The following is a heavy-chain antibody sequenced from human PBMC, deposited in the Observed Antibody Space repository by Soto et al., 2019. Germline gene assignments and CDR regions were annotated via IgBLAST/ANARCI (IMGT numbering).Heavy chain of an antibody. D-gene: IGHD1-26*01. Sequence: QVQLVESGGGAVQPGRSLRLSCAASGFTFDSHGMHWVRQAPGKGLGWVAVISSDGNNKYYADSVKGRFTITRGNCNNMWYLQMSSRRAEETAVYYCAKDLLPNSVTTCGSWGQGTLVTVSS. J-gene: IGHJ5*02. CDR3: AKDLLPNSVTTCGS. CDR1: GFTFDSHG. V-gene: IGHV3-30*18. CDR2: ISSDGNNK.